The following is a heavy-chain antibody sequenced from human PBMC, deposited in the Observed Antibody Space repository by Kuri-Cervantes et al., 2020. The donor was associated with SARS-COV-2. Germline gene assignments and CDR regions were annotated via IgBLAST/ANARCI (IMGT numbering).Heavy chain of an antibody. V-gene: IGHV3-7*01. Sequence: GESLKISCAASGFTFSFYWMSWVRQAPGKGLEWVANIKQDGSEKYYVDSVKGRFTISRDNAKNSLYLQMNSLRAEDTAVYYCARDILSFLGTHYFDYWGQGTLVTVSS. D-gene: IGHD3-16*02. CDR2: IKQDGSEK. J-gene: IGHJ4*02. CDR1: GFTFSFYW. CDR3: ARDILSFLGTHYFDY.